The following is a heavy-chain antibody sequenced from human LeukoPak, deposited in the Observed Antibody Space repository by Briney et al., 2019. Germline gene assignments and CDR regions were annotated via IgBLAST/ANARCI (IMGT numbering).Heavy chain of an antibody. CDR2: IIPIFGTA. V-gene: IGHV1-69*05. CDR1: GGTFSSYA. Sequence: GASVKVSCKASGGTFSSYAISWVRQAPGQGLEWMGGIIPIFGTANYAQKFQGRVTITTDESTRTAYLELSSPRSEDTAEYYCSRHGGLVGGGGYYFDYWGQGTLVTVSS. J-gene: IGHJ4*02. CDR3: SRHGGLVGGGGYYFDY. D-gene: IGHD1-26*01.